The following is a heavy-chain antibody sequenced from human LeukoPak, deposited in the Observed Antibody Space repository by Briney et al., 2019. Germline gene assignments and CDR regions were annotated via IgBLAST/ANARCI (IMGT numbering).Heavy chain of an antibody. CDR1: GFTSDDYA. Sequence: PGGSLRLSCAASGFTSDDYAMHWVRQAPGKGLEWVSGISWNSGSIGYADSVKGRFTISRDNAKNSLYLQMNSLRAEDTALYYCAKDLYGDYGEYYFDYWGQGTLVTVSS. J-gene: IGHJ4*02. D-gene: IGHD4-17*01. CDR2: ISWNSGSI. V-gene: IGHV3-9*02. CDR3: AKDLYGDYGEYYFDY.